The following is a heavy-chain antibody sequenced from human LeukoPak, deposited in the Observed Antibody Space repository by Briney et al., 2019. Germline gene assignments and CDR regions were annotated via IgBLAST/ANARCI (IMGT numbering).Heavy chain of an antibody. CDR1: GFTFDDYA. J-gene: IGHJ6*03. CDR2: ISWDGGST. D-gene: IGHD1-26*01. CDR3: AKGVGSGSYHGYYMDV. Sequence: PGGSLRLSCAASGFTFDDYAMHWVRQAPGKGLEWVSLISWDGGSTYCADSVKGRFTISRDNSKNSLYLQMNSLRAEDTALYYCAKGVGSGSYHGYYMDVWGKGTTVTVSS. V-gene: IGHV3-43D*04.